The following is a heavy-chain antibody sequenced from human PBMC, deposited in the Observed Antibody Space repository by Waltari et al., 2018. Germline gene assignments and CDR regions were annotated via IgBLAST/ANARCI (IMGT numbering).Heavy chain of an antibody. CDR3: AVMKENIAPFDY. D-gene: IGHD5-12*01. J-gene: IGHJ4*02. CDR1: GHTFTSYD. Sequence: QVQLVQSGAEVKKPGASVMVSCKASGHTFTSYDINWVRQATGQGLEWMGWMNPNSGNTGYAQKFQGRVTITRNTSISTAYMELSSLRSEDTAVYYCAVMKENIAPFDYWGQGTLVTVSS. V-gene: IGHV1-8*03. CDR2: MNPNSGNT.